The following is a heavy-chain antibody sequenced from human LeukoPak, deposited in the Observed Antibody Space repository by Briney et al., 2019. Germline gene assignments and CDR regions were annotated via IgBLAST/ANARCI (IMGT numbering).Heavy chain of an antibody. CDR2: INHSGST. J-gene: IGHJ6*03. V-gene: IGHV4-34*01. CDR3: ASEVYDSSGYYPGGYYMDV. Sequence: TASETLSLTCAVYGGSFSGYYWSWIRQPPGKGLEWIGEINHSGSTNYNPSLKSRVTISVDTSKNQFSLKLSSVTAADTAVYYCASEVYDSSGYYPGGYYMDVWGKGTTVTVSS. CDR1: GGSFSGYY. D-gene: IGHD3-22*01.